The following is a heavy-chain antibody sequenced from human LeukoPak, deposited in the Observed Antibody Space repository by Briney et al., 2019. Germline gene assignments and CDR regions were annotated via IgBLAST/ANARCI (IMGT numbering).Heavy chain of an antibody. V-gene: IGHV3-23*01. CDR2: ISGSGGST. CDR1: GFTFSSYA. D-gene: IGHD4-17*01. Sequence: GGSLRLSCAASGFTFSSYAMGWVRQAPGKGLEWVSAISGSGGSTYYADSVEGRFTISRDNSKNTLYLQMNSLRAEDTAVYYCAKDITTVTTEYFQHWGQGTLVTVSS. J-gene: IGHJ1*01. CDR3: AKDITTVTTEYFQH.